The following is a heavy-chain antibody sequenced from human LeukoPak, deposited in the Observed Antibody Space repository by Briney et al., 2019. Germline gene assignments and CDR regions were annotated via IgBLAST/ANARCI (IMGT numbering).Heavy chain of an antibody. V-gene: IGHV3-21*01. CDR1: GFTFSSYA. Sequence: GGSLRLSCAASGFTFSSYAMSWVRQAPGKGLEWVSSISSSSSYIYYADSVKGRFTISRDNAKNSLYLQMNSLRAEDTAVYYCARGKVRGCPDYWGQGTLVTVSS. CDR2: ISSSSSYI. CDR3: ARGKVRGCPDY. D-gene: IGHD3-16*01. J-gene: IGHJ4*02.